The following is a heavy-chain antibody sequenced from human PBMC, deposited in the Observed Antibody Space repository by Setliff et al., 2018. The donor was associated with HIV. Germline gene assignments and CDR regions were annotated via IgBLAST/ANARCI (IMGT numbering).Heavy chain of an antibody. CDR3: ARTASLTAGGYS. Sequence: KTSETLSLTCTISGDSISNNNYHWGWIRQPPGKGLEWIGSINYIGSTYFNPSLKSRVTISLDTSKTQFSLKLNAVAAADTAVYYCARTASLTAGGYSWGQGTLVTVSS. V-gene: IGHV4-39*07. CDR2: INYIGST. D-gene: IGHD3-22*01. CDR1: GDSISNNNYH. J-gene: IGHJ4*02.